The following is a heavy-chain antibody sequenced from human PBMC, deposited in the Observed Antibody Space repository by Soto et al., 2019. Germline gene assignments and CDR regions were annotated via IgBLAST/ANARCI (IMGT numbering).Heavy chain of an antibody. J-gene: IGHJ5*02. Sequence: PSETLSLTCTVSGGSISSYYWSWIRQPPGKGLEWIGYIYYSGSTNYNPSLKSRVTISVDTSKNQFSPKLSSVTAADTAVYYCARAGKVDYTIFGVVLRFDPWGQGTLVTVSS. CDR3: ARAGKVDYTIFGVVLRFDP. V-gene: IGHV4-59*01. CDR1: GGSISSYY. CDR2: IYYSGST. D-gene: IGHD3-3*01.